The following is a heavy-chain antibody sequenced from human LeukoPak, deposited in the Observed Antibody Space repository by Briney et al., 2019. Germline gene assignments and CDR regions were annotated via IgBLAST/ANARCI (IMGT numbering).Heavy chain of an antibody. D-gene: IGHD3-3*02. CDR3: ARRAYGRSSSIFDK. V-gene: IGHV1-18*01. J-gene: IGHJ4*02. CDR1: GYSFTSNV. CDR2: ISAYNGNT. Sequence: ASVKVSCKASGYSFTSNVISWVRQAPGQGLERMGWISAYNGNTNYAQKFQGRVTVTTDTSTSTAYMELRSLRSDDTAVFYCARRAYGRSSSIFDKWGQGTLVTVSS.